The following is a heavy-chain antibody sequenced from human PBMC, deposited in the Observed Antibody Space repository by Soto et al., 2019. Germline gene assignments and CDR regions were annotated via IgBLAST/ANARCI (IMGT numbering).Heavy chain of an antibody. V-gene: IGHV4-59*08. CDR2: VDYRGST. CDR3: ARQEGATVANNWFDS. J-gene: IGHJ5*01. D-gene: IGHD4-17*01. Sequence: QVQLQESGPGLVKPSETLSLTCSVSGGSIGTYFWSWIRQPPGKGLEWIGYVDYRGSTDYTSSLKSRVTISEDTSKIEISLELTSVTAADTALYYCARQEGATVANNWFDSWGQGALVTVSS. CDR1: GGSIGTYF.